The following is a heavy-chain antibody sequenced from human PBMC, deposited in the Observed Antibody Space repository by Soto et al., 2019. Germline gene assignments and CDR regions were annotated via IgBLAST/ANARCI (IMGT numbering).Heavy chain of an antibody. V-gene: IGHV4-59*01. CDR2: IYYSGST. Sequence: QVQLQESGPGLVKPSETLSLTCTVSGGSISSYYWSWIRQPPGKGLEWIGYIYYSGSTNYNPSLKSRVTISVDTSKNQFSLKLSSVTAADTAVYYCARGASMTTVTNYYFDYWGQGTLVTVSS. D-gene: IGHD4-17*01. CDR3: ARGASMTTVTNYYFDY. J-gene: IGHJ4*02. CDR1: GGSISSYY.